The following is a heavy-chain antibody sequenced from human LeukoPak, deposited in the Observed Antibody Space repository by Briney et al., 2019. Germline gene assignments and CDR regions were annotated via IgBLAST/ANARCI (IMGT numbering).Heavy chain of an antibody. CDR2: IHYAGST. CDR1: GGSISRDSYY. Sequence: PSETLSLTCTVSGGSISRDSYYWAWIRQPPGKGLEWLANIHYAGSTYYSPSLRSRLTISVDTSKNQYSLRLSSVTAADTAVYYCARGSYYVHNDYWGQGTLVTVSS. J-gene: IGHJ4*02. V-gene: IGHV4-39*07. D-gene: IGHD3-10*02. CDR3: ARGSYYVHNDY.